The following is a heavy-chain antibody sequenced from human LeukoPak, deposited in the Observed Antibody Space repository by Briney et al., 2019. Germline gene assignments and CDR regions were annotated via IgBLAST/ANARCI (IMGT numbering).Heavy chain of an antibody. CDR2: INHSERT. CDR1: GGSLSNYY. D-gene: IGHD3-10*01. J-gene: IGHJ4*02. CDR3: ANYNYYGSESPYFDY. V-gene: IGHV4-34*01. Sequence: SSETLSLTCAVYGGSLSNYYWSCIRQPPGKGLEWIGEINHSERTNYNPSLKSRVTISVDTSKNQFSLKLSSVTAADTAAYYCANYNYYGSESPYFDYWGQGTLVTVSS.